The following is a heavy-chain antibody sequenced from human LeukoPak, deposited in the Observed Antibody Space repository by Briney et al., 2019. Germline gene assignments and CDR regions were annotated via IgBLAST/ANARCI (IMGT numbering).Heavy chain of an antibody. V-gene: IGHV3-23*01. CDR3: ARDYGEYYFDY. D-gene: IGHD4-17*01. CDR1: GFTFSDYY. CDR2: ISGSGGST. J-gene: IGHJ4*02. Sequence: PGGSLRLSCAASGFTFSDYYMSWIRQAPGKGLEWVSDISGSGGSTYYADSVKGRFTISRDNSKNTMYLQMNSLRAEDTAVYYCARDYGEYYFDYWGQGTLVTVSS.